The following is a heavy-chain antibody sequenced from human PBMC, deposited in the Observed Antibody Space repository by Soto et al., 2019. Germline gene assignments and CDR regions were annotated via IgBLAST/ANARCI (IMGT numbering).Heavy chain of an antibody. V-gene: IGHV4-61*03. J-gene: IGHJ3*02. CDR3: ASRDPAKVRYAFDI. CDR1: GESVSSDSYY. Sequence: SETLSLTCTVSGESVSSDSYYWTWIRQPPGKGLEWIGYISNTGITESNPSLKSRVTISIDPPKNHFSVKMTSVTAADTAVYYCASRDPAKVRYAFDIWGQGAMVTVSS. CDR2: ISNTGIT. D-gene: IGHD5-18*01.